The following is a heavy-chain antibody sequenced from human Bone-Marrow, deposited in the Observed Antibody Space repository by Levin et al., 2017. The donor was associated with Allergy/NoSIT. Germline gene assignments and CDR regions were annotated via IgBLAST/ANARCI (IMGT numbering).Heavy chain of an antibody. V-gene: IGHV3-74*01. CDR3: VRDLAGGDGN. D-gene: IGHD2-21*02. Sequence: PGGSLRLSCAASGFTFSSYWMHWVRQGPGEGLVWVSRIDTDGSITNYADSVKGRFTISRDNARNTLNLQMNNVRVEDTAVYYCVRDLAGGDGNWGQGTLVTVSS. CDR2: IDTDGSIT. J-gene: IGHJ4*02. CDR1: GFTFSSYW.